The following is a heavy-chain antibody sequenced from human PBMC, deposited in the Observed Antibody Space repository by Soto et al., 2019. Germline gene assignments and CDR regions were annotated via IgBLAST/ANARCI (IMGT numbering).Heavy chain of an antibody. Sequence: VQLLESGGGLVQPVGSLRLSCEASGFTFSNYAMAWVRQTPGEGPEWVSTIGGGDDIFYAESVQGRFIISRDDSRSTMYLQMDNLRVEDTAIYFCAKDSISYNGIYDAFDVWGQGTVVTVSS. CDR3: AKDSISYNGIYDAFDV. J-gene: IGHJ3*01. V-gene: IGHV3-23*01. D-gene: IGHD3-3*02. CDR2: IGGGDDI. CDR1: GFTFSNYA.